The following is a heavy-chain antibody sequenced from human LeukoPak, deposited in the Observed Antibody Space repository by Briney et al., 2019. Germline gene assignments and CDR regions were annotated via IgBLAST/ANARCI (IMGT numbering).Heavy chain of an antibody. CDR3: ARDPSPVAGGNAFDI. J-gene: IGHJ3*02. CDR2: INPNSGGT. D-gene: IGHD1-14*01. Sequence: ASVKVSCKASGYTFTGYYMHWVRQAPGQGLEWMGWINPNSGGTNYAQKFQGRVTMTRDTSISTAYMELSRLRSDDTAVYYCARDPSPVAGGNAFDIWGQGTMVTVSS. CDR1: GYTFTGYY. V-gene: IGHV1-2*02.